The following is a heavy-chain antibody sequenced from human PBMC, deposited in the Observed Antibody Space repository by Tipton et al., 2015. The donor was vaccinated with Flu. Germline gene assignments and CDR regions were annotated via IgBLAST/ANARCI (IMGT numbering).Heavy chain of an antibody. CDR3: ARLSFYDVDLKNFYFED. Sequence: TLSLTCTVSGGSVNGYFWSWTRQPPGKGLEWIGGLSYSGNTYYNPSLKSRVVISADTSKNQFSLKLTSATAADTAIYYCARLSFYDVDLKNFYFEDWGQGTLVTVSS. J-gene: IGHJ4*02. V-gene: IGHV4-59*04. CDR2: LSYSGNT. CDR1: GGSVNGYF. D-gene: IGHD3-10*02.